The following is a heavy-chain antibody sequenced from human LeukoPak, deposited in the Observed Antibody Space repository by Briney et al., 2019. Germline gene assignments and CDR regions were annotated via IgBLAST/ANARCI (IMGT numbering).Heavy chain of an antibody. D-gene: IGHD2-2*01. CDR2: INPKSGGT. CDR3: ARDPPSHSLDY. V-gene: IGHV1-2*02. Sequence: ASVKVSCKTSAYTFTGYYMHWVRQAPGQGLEWMGWINPKSGGTNFAENFQGRVTMTRDTSISTACMELSRLTSDDTAVYYCARDPPSHSLDYWGQGTLVTVSS. J-gene: IGHJ4*02. CDR1: AYTFTGYY.